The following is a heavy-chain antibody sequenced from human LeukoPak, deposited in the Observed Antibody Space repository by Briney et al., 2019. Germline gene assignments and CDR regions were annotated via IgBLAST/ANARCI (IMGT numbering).Heavy chain of an antibody. V-gene: IGHV3-53*05. CDR2: IYSAGST. CDR3: AKEQRWLQKIPFDY. D-gene: IGHD5-24*01. Sequence: GGSLRLSCVASGFTVSSNYMSWVRQAPGKGLEWVSVIYSAGSTYYADSVKGRFTISRDNSKNTLYLQMNSLRAEDTAVYYCAKEQRWLQKIPFDYWGQGTLVTVSS. J-gene: IGHJ4*02. CDR1: GFTVSSNY.